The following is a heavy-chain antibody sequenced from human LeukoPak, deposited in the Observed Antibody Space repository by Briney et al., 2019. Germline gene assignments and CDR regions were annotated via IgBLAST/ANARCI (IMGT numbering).Heavy chain of an antibody. Sequence: GGSLRLSCAASGFAFSTYSMNWVRQAPGKGLEWVSYISSDSSTIYYADSVKGRFTISRDNAKNSLYLQMNSLRAEDTAVYYCARLYGDYAYWGQGTLVTVSS. CDR3: ARLYGDYAY. V-gene: IGHV3-48*01. CDR1: GFAFSTYS. CDR2: ISSDSSTI. D-gene: IGHD4-17*01. J-gene: IGHJ4*02.